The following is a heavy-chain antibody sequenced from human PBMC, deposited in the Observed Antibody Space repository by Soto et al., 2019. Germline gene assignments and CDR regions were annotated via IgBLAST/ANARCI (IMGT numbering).Heavy chain of an antibody. CDR1: GFTFSTSW. V-gene: IGHV3-74*01. Sequence: GGSLRLSCAASGFTFSTSWMHWVRQAAGKGLVWVSRINSDARTTNYADTVKGRFTISRDNAKNTLYLQMNSLTAEDTAVYYCARAGSNYFASGSYLPYYMDVWGKGTTVTVSS. CDR3: ARAGSNYFASGSYLPYYMDV. J-gene: IGHJ6*03. D-gene: IGHD3-10*01. CDR2: INSDARTT.